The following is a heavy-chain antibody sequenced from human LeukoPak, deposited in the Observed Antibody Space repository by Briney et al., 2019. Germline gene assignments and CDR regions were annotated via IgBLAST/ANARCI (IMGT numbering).Heavy chain of an antibody. CDR2: ISSDSDVR. CDR3: AKVGYCTSNCFRTHDY. CDR1: GFTFSDAV. J-gene: IGHJ4*02. Sequence: GGSLILSCAASGFTFSDAVMSWVRQAPGVGLEWVAAISSDSDVRYYAASVKGRFTISRDNSKSTVYLQMNSLRAEDAATYYCAKVGYCTSNCFRTHDYWGQGALVTVSS. V-gene: IGHV3-23*01. D-gene: IGHD2-8*01.